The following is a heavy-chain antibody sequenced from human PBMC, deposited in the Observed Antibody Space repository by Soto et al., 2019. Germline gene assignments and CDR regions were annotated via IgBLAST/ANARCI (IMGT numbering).Heavy chain of an antibody. CDR1: GYTFTSYD. D-gene: IGHD2-15*01. J-gene: IGHJ4*02. V-gene: IGHV1-8*01. Sequence: QVQLVQSGAEVKKPGASVKVSCKASGYTFTSYDINWVRQATGQGLEWMGWMNPNSGNTGYAQKFQGRVTMTRDTSXXTAYMELSSLRSEDTAVYYCAVIGDIVVVVADQDYWGQGTLVTVSS. CDR3: AVIGDIVVVVADQDY. CDR2: MNPNSGNT.